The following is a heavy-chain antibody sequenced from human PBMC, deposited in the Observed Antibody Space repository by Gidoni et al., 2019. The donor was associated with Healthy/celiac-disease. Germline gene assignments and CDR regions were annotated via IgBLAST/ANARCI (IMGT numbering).Heavy chain of an antibody. J-gene: IGHJ4*02. V-gene: IGHV1-24*01. D-gene: IGHD1-26*01. CDR1: GVTLPELS. CDR2: FDPEDGET. CDR3: ATASPGVVGATDFDY. Sequence: QAQLVQSVAEVKKPGASVKVSCKVSGVTLPELSIHWVRQTPGKGLEWMGGFDPEDGETIYAQKFQGRVTMTEDTSTDTAYMELSSLRSEDTAVYYCATASPGVVGATDFDYWGQGTLVTVSS.